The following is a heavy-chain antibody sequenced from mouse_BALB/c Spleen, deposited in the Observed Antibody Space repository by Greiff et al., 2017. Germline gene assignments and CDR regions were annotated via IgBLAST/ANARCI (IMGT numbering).Heavy chain of an antibody. CDR2: INPGSGGT. J-gene: IGHJ4*01. CDR1: GYAFTNYL. Sequence: VKLQQSGAELVRPGTSVKVSCKASGYAFTNYLIEWVKQRPGQGLEWIGVINPGSGGTNYNEKFKGKTTLTADKSSSTAYMQLSSLTSDDSAVYFCARDYYRYDDAMDYWGQGTSVTVSS. V-gene: IGHV1-54*03. D-gene: IGHD2-14*01. CDR3: ARDYYRYDDAMDY.